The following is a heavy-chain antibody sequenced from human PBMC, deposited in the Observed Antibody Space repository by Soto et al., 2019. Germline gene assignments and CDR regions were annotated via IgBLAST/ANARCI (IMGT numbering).Heavy chain of an antibody. CDR2: LSGSGGTT. J-gene: IGHJ4*02. Sequence: PGGSLRLSCTVSGVTFSNYAMNWVGQSPGKGLEWVSSLSGSGGTTYYADSVKGRFIISRDNSKNTLYLLMNSLRAEDTALYYCAKQRADYGSGADTFYFDSWGQGALVTVSS. D-gene: IGHD3-10*01. CDR1: GVTFSNYA. CDR3: AKQRADYGSGADTFYFDS. V-gene: IGHV3-23*01.